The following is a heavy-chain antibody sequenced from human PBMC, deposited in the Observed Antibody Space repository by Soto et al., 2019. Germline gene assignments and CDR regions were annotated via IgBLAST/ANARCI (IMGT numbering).Heavy chain of an antibody. D-gene: IGHD3-10*01. CDR1: GGSISSYY. J-gene: IGHJ5*01. CDR3: ARGKRGVRGVIYCWFDF. Sequence: PSETLSLTCTVSGGSISSYYWSWIRQPPGKGLEWIGYIYYSGSTNYNPSLKSRVTISVDTSKNQFSLKLSSVTAADTAVYYCARGKRGVRGVIYCWFDFWGQGTLVNVSS. CDR2: IYYSGST. V-gene: IGHV4-59*01.